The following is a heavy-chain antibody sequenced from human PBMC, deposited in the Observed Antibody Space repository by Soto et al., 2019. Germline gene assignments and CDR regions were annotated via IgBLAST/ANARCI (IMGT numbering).Heavy chain of an antibody. CDR1: GGSISSSSYY. V-gene: IGHV4-39*01. D-gene: IGHD6-25*01. CDR2: IYYSGST. J-gene: IGHJ4*02. CDR3: ARHSLNGAAVDY. Sequence: SETLSLTCTVSGGSISSSSYYWGWIRQPPGKGLEWIGSIYYSGSTYYNPSLKSRVTISVDTSKNQFSLNLSSVTAADTAVYYCARHSLNGAAVDYWGQGTLVTVSS.